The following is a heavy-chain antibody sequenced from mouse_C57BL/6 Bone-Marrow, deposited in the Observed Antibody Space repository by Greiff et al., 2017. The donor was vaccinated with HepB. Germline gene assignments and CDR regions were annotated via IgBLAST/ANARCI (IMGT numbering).Heavy chain of an antibody. CDR2: IYPGNSDT. Sequence: EVQGVESGTVLARPGASVKMSCKTSGYTFTSYWMHWVKQRPGQGLEWIGAIYPGNSDTSYNQKFKGKAKLTAVTSASTAYMELSSLTNEDSAVYYCKGYYGSSHYYFDYWGQGTTLTVSS. CDR3: KGYYGSSHYYFDY. V-gene: IGHV1-5*01. D-gene: IGHD1-1*01. CDR1: GYTFTSYW. J-gene: IGHJ2*01.